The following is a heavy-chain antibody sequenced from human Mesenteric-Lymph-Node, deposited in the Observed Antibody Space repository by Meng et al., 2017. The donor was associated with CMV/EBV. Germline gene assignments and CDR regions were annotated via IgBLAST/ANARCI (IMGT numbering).Heavy chain of an antibody. CDR2: IGFNSGDT. V-gene: IGHV1-2*02. D-gene: IGHD2-15*01. J-gene: IGHJ4*02. CDR1: GHTFTGYY. Sequence: ASVKVSCKSSGHTFTGYYIHWVRQAPGQGLEWMGWIGFNSGDTNYAQKFQGRVTMTGDTSISTLYMELRRLRSDDTAVYYCASIHCSGGSCYDYWGQGTLVTVSS. CDR3: ASIHCSGGSCYDY.